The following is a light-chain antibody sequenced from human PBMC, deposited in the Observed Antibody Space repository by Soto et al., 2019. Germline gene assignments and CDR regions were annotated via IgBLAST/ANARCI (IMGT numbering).Light chain of an antibody. Sequence: DIRMTQSASSLSASLGDRVTITCRASESISSHLNWYQQKSGRAPQLLIHAASTLQTGVPSRFSGSGYGTDFNLTIGSLQPEDFATYYCQQSYSVPITFGQGTRLEIK. J-gene: IGKJ5*01. CDR2: AAS. CDR3: QQSYSVPIT. CDR1: ESISSH. V-gene: IGKV1-39*01.